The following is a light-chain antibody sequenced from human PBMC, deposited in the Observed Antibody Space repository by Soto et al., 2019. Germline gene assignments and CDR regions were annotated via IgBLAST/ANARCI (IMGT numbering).Light chain of an antibody. V-gene: IGLV1-51*01. J-gene: IGLJ2*01. CDR1: SSDVGGYNY. CDR2: DTN. Sequence: QSALTQPASVSGSPGQSITISCTGTSSDVGGYNYVSWYQQYPGRVPKLLIYDTNKRPSGIPDRFSGSKTGTSATLGITGLQTGDEADYYCETWDSGLSAGIFGGGTKVTVL. CDR3: ETWDSGLSAGI.